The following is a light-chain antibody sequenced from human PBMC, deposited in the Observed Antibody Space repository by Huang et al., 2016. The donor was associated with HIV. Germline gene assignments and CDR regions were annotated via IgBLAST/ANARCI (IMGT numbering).Light chain of an antibody. CDR3: QQSYSAVSS. CDR1: QSISTY. J-gene: IGKJ5*01. Sequence: IQMTQSPTSLSASVGDRGSIACRASQSISTYLNWYQQKPGKAPKLLISSASALHSGVPSRFSGSGSGTDFTLTIRGLQLDDCATYYCQQSYSAVSSFGPGTRL. CDR2: SAS. V-gene: IGKV1-39*01.